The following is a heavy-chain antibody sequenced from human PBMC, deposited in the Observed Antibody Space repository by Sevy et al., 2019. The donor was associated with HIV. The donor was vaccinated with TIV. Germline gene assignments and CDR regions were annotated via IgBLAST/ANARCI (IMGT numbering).Heavy chain of an antibody. CDR1: GYTFTGYY. V-gene: IGHV1-2*02. CDR2: INPNSGGT. CDR3: ATKSRGYSYGFVDY. D-gene: IGHD5-18*01. Sequence: ASVKVSCKASGYTFTGYYMHWVRQAPGQGLEWMGWINPNSGGTNYAQKFQGRVTMTRDTSISTAYMELSRLRSDDTAVYYCATKSRGYSYGFVDYWGQGTLVTASS. J-gene: IGHJ4*02.